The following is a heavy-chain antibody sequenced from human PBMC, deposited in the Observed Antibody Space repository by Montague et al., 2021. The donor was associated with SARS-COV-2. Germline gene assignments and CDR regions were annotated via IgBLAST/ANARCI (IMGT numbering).Heavy chain of an antibody. J-gene: IGHJ6*02. CDR2: IKSKADGGTT. D-gene: IGHD1-26*01. V-gene: IGHV3-15*01. CDR3: TTGAEYSGSYYVYYYGMDV. CDR1: GFTFSNAW. Sequence: SLRLSCAASGFTFSNAWMSWVRQAPGKGLAWVGRIKSKADGGTTDYAAPVKGRFTISRDDSKNTLYLQMNSLKTEDTAVYYCTTGAEYSGSYYVYYYGMDVWGQGTTVTASS.